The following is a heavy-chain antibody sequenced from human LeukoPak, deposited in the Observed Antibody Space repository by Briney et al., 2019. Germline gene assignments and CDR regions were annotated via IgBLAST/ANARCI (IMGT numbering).Heavy chain of an antibody. J-gene: IGHJ4*02. CDR2: IYYSGST. D-gene: IGHD2-8*02. CDR3: ARTLGTGGLIFDY. Sequence: KPSQTLSLTCTVSGVSISSGAFYWNWIRQHPGKGLEWIGYIYYSGSTNYNPSLKSRVAISVDTSKNQFSLKLSSVTAADTAVYYCARTLGTGGLIFDYWGQGTLVTVSS. CDR1: GVSISSGAFY. V-gene: IGHV4-61*08.